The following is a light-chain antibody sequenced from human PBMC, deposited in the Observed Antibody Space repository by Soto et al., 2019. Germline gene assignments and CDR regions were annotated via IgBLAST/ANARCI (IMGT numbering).Light chain of an antibody. CDR3: SSYAGSNKSV. J-gene: IGLJ1*01. CDR2: EVS. CDR1: TSDIAGYNY. V-gene: IGLV2-8*01. Sequence: QSALAQPASVSGSPGQSITISCTGTTSDIAGYNYVSWYQQHPGKAPKLMIYEVSKRPSGVPDRFSGSKSGNTASLTVSGLQPEDEADYYCSSYAGSNKSVFGTGTKVTVL.